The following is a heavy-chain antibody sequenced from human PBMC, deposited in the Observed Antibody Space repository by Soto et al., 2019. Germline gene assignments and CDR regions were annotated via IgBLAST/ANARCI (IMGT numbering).Heavy chain of an antibody. CDR2: VGSSGNTK. J-gene: IGHJ3*02. D-gene: IGHD1-26*01. CDR3: ARGLEYYFKPGVFDI. V-gene: IGHV3-48*03. Sequence: PGGSLGLSCAASGFTLSSSEMNWVRQAPGKGLEWVSYVGSSGNTKYYADSVKGRFTISRDNAKNSLYLQMNSLRAEDTAVYYCARGLEYYFKPGVFDIWGQGTMVTVSS. CDR1: GFTLSSSE.